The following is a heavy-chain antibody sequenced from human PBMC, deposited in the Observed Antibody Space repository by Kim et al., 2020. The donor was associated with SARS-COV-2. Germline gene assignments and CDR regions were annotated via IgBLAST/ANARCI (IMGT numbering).Heavy chain of an antibody. CDR2: SGLT. V-gene: IGHV4-59*09. CDR3: ARGHHGLDV. Sequence: SGLTDYNPSLNSRLTISVDTSKNQFSLKLNSLTTADTAVYYCARGHHGLDVWGQGTTVTVS. J-gene: IGHJ6*02.